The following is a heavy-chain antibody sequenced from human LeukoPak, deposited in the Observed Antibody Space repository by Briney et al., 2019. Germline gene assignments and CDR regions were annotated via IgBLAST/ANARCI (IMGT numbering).Heavy chain of an antibody. D-gene: IGHD5-12*01. Sequence: SVKVSCKASGGTFSSYAISWVRQAPGQGLEWMGGIIPIFGTANYAQKFQGRVTITADKSTSTAYMELSSLRSEDTAVYYCARGGQVAPTQTSYYSGRAVGGKGPRVTFP. V-gene: IGHV1-69*06. CDR2: IIPIFGTA. J-gene: IGHJ6*04. CDR3: ARGGQVAPTQTSYYSGRAV. CDR1: GGTFSSYA.